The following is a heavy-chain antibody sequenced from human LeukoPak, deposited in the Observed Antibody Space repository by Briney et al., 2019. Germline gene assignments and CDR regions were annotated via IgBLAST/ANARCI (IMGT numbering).Heavy chain of an antibody. J-gene: IGHJ4*02. CDR2: ISGRGGNT. Sequence: PGGSLRLSCAASGFTFSSYAMSWVRQAPGKGLEWVSDISGRGGNTHYADSVKGRLTISRDNSKNTLYLEMSSLRAEDTAVYYCYRSGGSRLGDWGQGTLVTVSS. CDR1: GFTFSSYA. V-gene: IGHV3-23*01. D-gene: IGHD2-15*01. CDR3: YRSGGSRLGD.